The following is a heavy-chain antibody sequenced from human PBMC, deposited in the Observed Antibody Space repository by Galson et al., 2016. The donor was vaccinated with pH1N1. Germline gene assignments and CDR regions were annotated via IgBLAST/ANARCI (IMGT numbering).Heavy chain of an antibody. CDR1: VGSISSYY. Sequence: ETLSLTCTVSVGSISSYYWSWIRQPAGKGLEWIGHIYTSGSTNYNPSLKSRVTMSVDTSKNQFSLKLNSVTAADTAVYYCARLDYKELWFHFDYWGQGTTVTVS. J-gene: IGHJ4*03. D-gene: IGHD3-10*01. CDR3: ARLDYKELWFHFDY. V-gene: IGHV4-4*07. CDR2: IYTSGST.